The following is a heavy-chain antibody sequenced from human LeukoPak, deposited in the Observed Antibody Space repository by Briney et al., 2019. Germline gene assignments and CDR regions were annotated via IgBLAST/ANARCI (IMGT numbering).Heavy chain of an antibody. Sequence: GGSLRLSCAASGFTFSSYAVTWVRQAPGKGLEWVSTISGSGESTLYADSVKGRFTISRDNTKNTLYLQMNSLRAEDTAVYYCAKDRVGELTIVDYWGQGTLVTVSS. CDR2: ISGSGEST. J-gene: IGHJ4*02. V-gene: IGHV3-23*01. CDR1: GFTFSSYA. CDR3: AKDRVGELTIVDY. D-gene: IGHD1-26*01.